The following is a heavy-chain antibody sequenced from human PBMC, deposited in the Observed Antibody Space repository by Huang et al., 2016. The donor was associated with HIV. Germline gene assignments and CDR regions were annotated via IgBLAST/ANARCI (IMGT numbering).Heavy chain of an antibody. D-gene: IGHD1-7*01. CDR3: ARDARELRDYLVRFNWFAP. J-gene: IGHJ5*02. Sequence: QVQLVQSGSEFKKPGASVRVSCKASGYSFSDYAVNWVRQAPGQGLGWMGWINTNTGSATYGQGFRGRFVFSLDTSVKTAYWHISSLKTEDAAVYYCARDARELRDYLVRFNWFAPWGQGTLVTVSS. CDR1: GYSFSDYA. V-gene: IGHV7-4-1*02. CDR2: INTNTGSA.